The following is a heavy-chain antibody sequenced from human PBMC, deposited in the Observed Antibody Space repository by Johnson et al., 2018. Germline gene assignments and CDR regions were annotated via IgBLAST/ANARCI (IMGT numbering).Heavy chain of an antibody. Sequence: VQLVESGGGLVQPGGSLRLSCVASGFRFSSDWMSWVRQAPGKGLEWVANIKEDGGERKYVDSVKGRFTISRDNAKNSLYLEMNSLRVEDTAVYYCARDLDLHFWGQGTMVTVSS. J-gene: IGHJ3*01. V-gene: IGHV3-7*01. CDR3: ARDLDLHF. CDR1: GFRFSSDW. CDR2: IKEDGGER.